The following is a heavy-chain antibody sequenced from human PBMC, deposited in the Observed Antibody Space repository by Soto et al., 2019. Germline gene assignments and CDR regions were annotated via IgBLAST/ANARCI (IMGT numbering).Heavy chain of an antibody. CDR1: GGTFSSYA. CDR3: ARDGYCGGDCYHAFDI. Sequence: GPSVKVSCKASGGTFSSYAISWVRQAPGQGLEWMGGIIPIFGTANYAQKFQGRVTITADESTSTAYMELSSLRSEDTAVYYCARDGYCGGDCYHAFDIWGQGTMVTVSS. CDR2: IIPIFGTA. V-gene: IGHV1-69*13. J-gene: IGHJ3*02. D-gene: IGHD2-21*02.